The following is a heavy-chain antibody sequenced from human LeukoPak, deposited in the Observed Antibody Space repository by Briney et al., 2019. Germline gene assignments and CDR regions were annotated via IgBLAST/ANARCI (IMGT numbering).Heavy chain of an antibody. V-gene: IGHV4-34*01. J-gene: IGHJ4*02. Sequence: SDTLSLTCAVYGGSFSGDYWIWIRQPPGKGLEWIGEIYHSGSTNYNPSLKSRVTISVDTSKNQFSLKLSSVTAADTAVYYCARGRKPNYYGSGSYGYWGQGTLVTVSS. D-gene: IGHD3-10*01. CDR1: GGSFSGDY. CDR3: ARGRKPNYYGSGSYGY. CDR2: IYHSGST.